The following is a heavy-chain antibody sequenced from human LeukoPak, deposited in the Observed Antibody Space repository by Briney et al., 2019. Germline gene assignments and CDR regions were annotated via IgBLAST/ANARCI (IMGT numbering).Heavy chain of an antibody. D-gene: IGHD6-19*01. J-gene: IGHJ3*02. Sequence: GGSLRLSCAASGFTVSSNYMSWVRQAPGKGLEWVSVIYSGGSTYYADSVKGRFTISRDNSKNTLYLQMNSLRAEDTAVYYCASYGPVGIAVAGAFDIWGQGTMVTVSS. CDR1: GFTVSSNY. V-gene: IGHV3-53*01. CDR2: IYSGGST. CDR3: ASYGPVGIAVAGAFDI.